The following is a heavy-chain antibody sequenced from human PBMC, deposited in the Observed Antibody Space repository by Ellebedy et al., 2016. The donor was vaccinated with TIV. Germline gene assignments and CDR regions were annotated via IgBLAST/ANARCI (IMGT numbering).Heavy chain of an antibody. V-gene: IGHV3-30*02. CDR3: VKGAYPVPTVKAV. Sequence: GESLKISCATSGFSVSGMHWVRQAPGQGLEWVAVVRSDGTTKNYMDSVKGRFTISRDISKNTLDLQMNSLTTEDTGVYYCVKGAYPVPTVKAVWGQGTMVIVSS. CDR1: GFSVSG. J-gene: IGHJ6*02. D-gene: IGHD3-16*01. CDR2: VRSDGTTK.